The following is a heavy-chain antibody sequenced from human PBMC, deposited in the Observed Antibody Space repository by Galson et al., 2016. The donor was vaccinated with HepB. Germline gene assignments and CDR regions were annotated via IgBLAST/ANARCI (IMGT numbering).Heavy chain of an antibody. J-gene: IGHJ4*02. CDR2: ISAYNGNT. V-gene: IGHV1-18*01. Sequence: SVKVSCKASGYTFASYGISWVRQAPGQGLEWMGWISAYNGNTNYAQKLQGRVTMTTDTSTSNAYMELRSLGSDDTAWYYCARDWLVAVFDYWGQGTLVTVSS. D-gene: IGHD6-19*01. CDR3: ARDWLVAVFDY. CDR1: GYTFASYG.